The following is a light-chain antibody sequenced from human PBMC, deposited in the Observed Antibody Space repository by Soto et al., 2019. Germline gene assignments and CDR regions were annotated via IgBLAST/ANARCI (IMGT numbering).Light chain of an antibody. V-gene: IGLV2-23*03. CDR1: SSDVGGYNF. CDR2: EGS. CDR3: CSYAGSSTFDWV. J-gene: IGLJ3*02. Sequence: QSALTQPASVSGSPGQSITISCTGTSSDVGGYNFVSWYQHHPGKAPKLMIYEGSKRPSGVSNRFSGSKSGNTASLTISGLQAEDAADYYCCSYAGSSTFDWVFGGGTKLTVL.